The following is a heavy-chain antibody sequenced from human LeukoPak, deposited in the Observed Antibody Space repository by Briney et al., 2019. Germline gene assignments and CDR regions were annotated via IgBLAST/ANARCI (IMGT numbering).Heavy chain of an antibody. CDR3: AGDHGGYGGMNPKFDY. CDR1: GFTFSSYS. Sequence: GGSLRLSCAASGFTFSSYSMNWVRQAPGEGLEWVSSISSSSSYIYYADSVKGRFTISRDNAKNSLYLQMNSLRAEDTAVYYCAGDHGGYGGMNPKFDYWGQGTLVTVSS. J-gene: IGHJ4*02. CDR2: ISSSSSYI. D-gene: IGHD4-23*01. V-gene: IGHV3-21*04.